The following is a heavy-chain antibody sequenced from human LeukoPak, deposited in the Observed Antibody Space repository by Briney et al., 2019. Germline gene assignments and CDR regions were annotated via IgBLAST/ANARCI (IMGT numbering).Heavy chain of an antibody. D-gene: IGHD3-22*01. CDR1: GYTFTSYG. CDR3: ARDTYYYDSSGYPRGTFDI. CDR2: ISAYNGYT. J-gene: IGHJ3*02. V-gene: IGHV1-18*01. Sequence: GASVKVSCKTSGYTFTSYGISWVRQAPGQGLEWMGWISAYNGYTHYAQKLQGRVTMTTDTSTSTAYMEMRSLRSDDTAVYYCARDTYYYDSSGYPRGTFDIWGQGTMVTVSS.